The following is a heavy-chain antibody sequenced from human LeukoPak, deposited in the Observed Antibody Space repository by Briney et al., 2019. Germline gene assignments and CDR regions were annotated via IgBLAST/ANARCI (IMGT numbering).Heavy chain of an antibody. V-gene: IGHV4-39*07. Sequence: SETLSLTCTVSGGSISSSSYYWGWIRQPPGKGLEWIGSIYYSGSTYYNPSLKSRVTISVDTSKNQFSLRLNSVTAADTAVYYCARGYSSGWYSRFYYYYYMDVWGKGTTVTISS. D-gene: IGHD6-19*01. CDR3: ARGYSSGWYSRFYYYYYMDV. CDR2: IYYSGST. J-gene: IGHJ6*03. CDR1: GGSISSSSYY.